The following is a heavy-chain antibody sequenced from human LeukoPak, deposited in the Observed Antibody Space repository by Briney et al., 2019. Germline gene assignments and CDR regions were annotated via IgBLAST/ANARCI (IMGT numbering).Heavy chain of an antibody. CDR1: GGSISSYY. CDR3: ARVQTPSGSGSYSFDY. J-gene: IGHJ4*02. V-gene: IGHV4-59*01. D-gene: IGHD3-10*01. CDR2: IYYSGST. Sequence: KSSETLSLTCTVSGGSISSYYWNWIRQPPGKGLECIGYIYYSGSTNYNPSLKSRVTISVDTSKNQFSLKLSSVTAADTAVYYCARVQTPSGSGSYSFDYWGQGTLVTVSS.